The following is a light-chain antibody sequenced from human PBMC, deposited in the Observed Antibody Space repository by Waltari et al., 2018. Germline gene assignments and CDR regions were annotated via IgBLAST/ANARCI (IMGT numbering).Light chain of an antibody. CDR3: QQYYATPRT. Sequence: DIVMTQSPDSLAVSLGERATINCKSSQSVLYSSNNKNHLAWYQQKPGQSPKLLIYCASTRESGVPDRFSGSGSGTDFTLTISSLQAEDVAVYYCQQYYATPRTFGPGTKVDIK. CDR1: QSVLYSSNNKNH. J-gene: IGKJ3*01. V-gene: IGKV4-1*01. CDR2: CAS.